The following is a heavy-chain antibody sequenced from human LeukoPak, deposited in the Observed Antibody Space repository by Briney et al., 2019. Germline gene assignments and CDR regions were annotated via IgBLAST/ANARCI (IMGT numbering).Heavy chain of an antibody. CDR3: ARDVDY. CDR2: ISYDGSNK. J-gene: IGHJ4*02. Sequence: GGSLRLSCAASGFTFSSYGMHWVRQAPGKGLEWVAVISYDGSNKYYADSVKGRFTISRDNSKNTLYLQMNSLRAEDTAVYYCARDVDYWGQGTLVTVSS. CDR1: GFTFSSYG. V-gene: IGHV3-30*03.